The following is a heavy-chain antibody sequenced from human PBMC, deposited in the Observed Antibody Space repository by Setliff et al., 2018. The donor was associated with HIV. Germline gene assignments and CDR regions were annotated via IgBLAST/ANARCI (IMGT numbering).Heavy chain of an antibody. CDR1: GFTFSDYG. CDR2: IWYDESNE. J-gene: IGHJ4*02. Sequence: LRLSCVASGFTFSDYGMHWVRQTPGKGLEWVAVIWYDESNENYADSVKGRFTISRDNSKNTLYLQMDSLRVEDTAIYYCAKDPFKTTGGVDYWGQGTLVTVSS. CDR3: AKDPFKTTGGVDY. V-gene: IGHV3-33*06. D-gene: IGHD4-4*01.